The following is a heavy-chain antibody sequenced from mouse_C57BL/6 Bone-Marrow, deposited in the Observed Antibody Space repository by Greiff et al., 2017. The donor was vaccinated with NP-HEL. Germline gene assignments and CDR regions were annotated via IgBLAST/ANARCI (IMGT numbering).Heavy chain of an antibody. J-gene: IGHJ2*01. CDR3: ARGGYYSNPYFDY. CDR2: INPSNGGT. V-gene: IGHV1-53*01. Sequence: VQLQQPGTELVKPGASVKLSCKASGYTFTSYWMHWVKQRPGQGLEWIGNINPSNGGTNYNEKFKSKATLTVDKSSSTAYMQLGSLPSEDSAVYYCARGGYYSNPYFDYWGQGTTLTVSS. D-gene: IGHD2-5*01. CDR1: GYTFTSYW.